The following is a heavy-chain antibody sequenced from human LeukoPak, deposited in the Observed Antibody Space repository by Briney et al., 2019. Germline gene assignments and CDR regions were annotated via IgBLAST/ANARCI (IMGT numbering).Heavy chain of an antibody. D-gene: IGHD3-22*01. CDR2: INHSGST. V-gene: IGHV4-34*01. J-gene: IGHJ4*02. CDR3: ARGRIHYDSTGYYC. Sequence: PSETLSPTCAVYGGSFSGYYWSWIRQPPGKGLEWIGEINHSGSTNYNPSLKSRVTISVDTSKNQFSLKLSSVTAADAAVYYCARGRIHYDSTGYYCWGQGTLVTVSS. CDR1: GGSFSGYY.